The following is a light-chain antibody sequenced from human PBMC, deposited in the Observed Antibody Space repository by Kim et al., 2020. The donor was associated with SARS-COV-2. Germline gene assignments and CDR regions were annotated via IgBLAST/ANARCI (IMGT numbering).Light chain of an antibody. J-gene: IGLJ1*01. V-gene: IGLV1-40*01. CDR1: SANIGAGYD. Sequence: VTISCTGSSANIGAGYDVHWYHQLPGTAPKLLIYGNSNRPSGVPDRFSGSKSGTSASLAITGLQAEDEADYYCQSYDSSLSGSIVFGTGTKVTVL. CDR3: QSYDSSLSGSIV. CDR2: GNS.